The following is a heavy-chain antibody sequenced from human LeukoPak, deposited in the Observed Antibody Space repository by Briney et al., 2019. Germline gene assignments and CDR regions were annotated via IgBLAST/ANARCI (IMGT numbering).Heavy chain of an antibody. D-gene: IGHD2-21*02. V-gene: IGHV3-64*01. CDR2: ISSNGGST. CDR1: GFTFSSYA. CDR3: ARGVVTAISNWFDP. J-gene: IGHJ5*02. Sequence: GGSLRLSCAASGFTFSSYAMHWVRQAPGQGLEYVSAISSNGGSTYYANSVKGRFTISRDNSKNTLYLQMGSLRAEDMAVYYCARGVVTAISNWFDPWGQGTLVTVSS.